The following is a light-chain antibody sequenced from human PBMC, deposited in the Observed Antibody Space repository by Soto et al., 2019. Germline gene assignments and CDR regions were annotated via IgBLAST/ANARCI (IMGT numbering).Light chain of an antibody. CDR2: GAS. CDR1: QSVSSSY. J-gene: IGKJ1*01. Sequence: ELVMTQSPSTLSVSPGERATLSCSASQSVSSSYLAWYQQKPGQAPRLXIFGASSRATGIPDRFSGSGSGTDFTLTISRLEPEDFAVYYCQQYGSSAWTFGQGTKV. V-gene: IGKV3-20*01. CDR3: QQYGSSAWT.